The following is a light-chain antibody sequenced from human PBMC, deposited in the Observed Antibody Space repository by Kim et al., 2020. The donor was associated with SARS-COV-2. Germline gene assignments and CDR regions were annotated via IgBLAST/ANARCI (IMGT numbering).Light chain of an antibody. CDR3: QQNNSIPFT. J-gene: IGKJ3*01. Sequence: ASVGDRVTITCRTSQSISSFLNWYQQKPGRAPNLLIYAASSLQGGVPSRFSGSGSGTDFTLTISSLHPEDVATYYCQQNNSIPFTFGPGTKVDIK. CDR1: QSISSF. V-gene: IGKV1-39*01. CDR2: AAS.